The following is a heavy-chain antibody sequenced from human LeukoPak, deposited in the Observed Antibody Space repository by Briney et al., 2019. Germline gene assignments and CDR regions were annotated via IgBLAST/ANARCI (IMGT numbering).Heavy chain of an antibody. CDR3: AKAGHYDSSGYYY. CDR1: GFTFNAYG. Sequence: GGSLRLSCAASGFTFNAYGMHWVRQAPGKGLEWVAFIRYDGINKDYADSVKGRFTISRDNSKNTLYLQMDSLRAEDTAVYYCAKAGHYDSSGYYYWGQGTLVTVSS. D-gene: IGHD3-22*01. J-gene: IGHJ4*02. CDR2: IRYDGINK. V-gene: IGHV3-30*02.